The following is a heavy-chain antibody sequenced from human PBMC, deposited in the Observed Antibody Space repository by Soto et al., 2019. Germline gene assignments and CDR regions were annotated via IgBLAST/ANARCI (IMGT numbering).Heavy chain of an antibody. CDR3: ARHNSQWPNWFDP. CDR2: ISGYDGNT. J-gene: IGHJ5*02. V-gene: IGHV1-18*01. CDR1: GYTFTSYG. Sequence: GASVKVSCKASGYTFTSYGISWGRQAPGEGLEWVGWISGYDGNTDYAHKFRGRVTMTTDTSTNTAYMDLRSLRSDDTAVYYCARHNSQWPNWFDPWGRGTPVTVSS. D-gene: IGHD1-1*01.